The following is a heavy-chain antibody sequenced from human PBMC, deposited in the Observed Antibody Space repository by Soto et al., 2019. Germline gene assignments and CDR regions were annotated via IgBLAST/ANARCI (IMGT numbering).Heavy chain of an antibody. Sequence: QIQLVQSGAEVKKPGASVKVSCKASGYTFSSYHITWVRQAPGQGLEWMGWISAYNGNTNYAQNLQGRVTMTTDPSTSTAYMALRSLRSDDTAVYSCARDLPPVDYWGQGTLVTVSS. J-gene: IGHJ4*02. CDR1: GYTFSSYH. CDR3: ARDLPPVDY. V-gene: IGHV1-18*01. CDR2: ISAYNGNT.